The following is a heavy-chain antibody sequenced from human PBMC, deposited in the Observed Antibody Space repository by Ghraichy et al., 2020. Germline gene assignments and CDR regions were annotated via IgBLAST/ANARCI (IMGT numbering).Heavy chain of an antibody. CDR2: ISGSGGTT. CDR1: GFTFSSYA. CDR3: AKDHKYSSSPGYLDY. J-gene: IGHJ4*02. D-gene: IGHD6-6*01. Sequence: GGSLRLSCAASGFTFSSYAMSWVRQAPGKGLEWVSAISGSGGTTFYADSVKGRFTISRDNSKNTLYLQMNRLRAEDTAVYYCAKDHKYSSSPGYLDYWGQGTLVTTSS. V-gene: IGHV3-23*01.